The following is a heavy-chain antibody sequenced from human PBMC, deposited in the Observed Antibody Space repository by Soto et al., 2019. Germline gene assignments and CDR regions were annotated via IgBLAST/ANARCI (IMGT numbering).Heavy chain of an antibody. CDR3: ARGRYGDY. CDR1: GYTFTSYG. J-gene: IGHJ4*02. V-gene: IGHV1-18*01. CDR2: ISAHNGNT. D-gene: IGHD1-1*01. Sequence: QVHLVQSGAEVKKPGASVKVSCKASGYTFTSYGITWVRQAPGQGLEWMGWISAHNGNTDYAQKRQGRGIVTRDTSTSTAYMELRSLRSDDTAVYYCARGRYGDYGGQGALVTVSS.